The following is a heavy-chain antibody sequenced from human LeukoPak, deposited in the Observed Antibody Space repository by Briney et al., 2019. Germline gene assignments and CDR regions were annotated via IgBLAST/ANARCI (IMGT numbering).Heavy chain of an antibody. J-gene: IGHJ4*02. CDR3: AKRVPYSSSSVYFDA. CDR2: ISDTGSDT. D-gene: IGHD6-6*01. CDR1: GFTFSTYG. Sequence: PGGSLRLSCAASGFTFSTYGMNGVRQAPGKGLEWVSSISDTGSDTYYADSVKGRFTISRDNSKNTLFLHMNSLRVEDTAIYYCAKRVPYSSSSVYFDAWGQGALVTVSS. V-gene: IGHV3-23*01.